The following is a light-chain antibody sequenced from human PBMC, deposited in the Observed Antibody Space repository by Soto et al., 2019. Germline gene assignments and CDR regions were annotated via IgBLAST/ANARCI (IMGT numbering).Light chain of an antibody. CDR2: GAS. CDR3: QQYNNWPIT. V-gene: IGKV3-15*01. Sequence: ELVLTPSPASLSVSPGARSTLSCRASQSVSSTLAWYQQKPGQAPRLLIYGASTRATGIPVRFSGSGSGTEFTLTISSLQSEDFALYYCQQYNNWPITFGQGTRLEI. CDR1: QSVSST. J-gene: IGKJ5*01.